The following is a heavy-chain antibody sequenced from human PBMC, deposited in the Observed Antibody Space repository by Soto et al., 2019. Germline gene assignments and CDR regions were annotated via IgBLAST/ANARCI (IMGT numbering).Heavy chain of an antibody. CDR1: GGSFSGYY. CDR3: ARQHYYDSSGYYTWN. CDR2: VHYSGST. Sequence: PSETLSLTCAVYGGSFSGYYWGWIRQPPGKGLEWIATVHYSGSTYYTPSLKNRVTISADTSKNQFSLRLNSVTAADTAVYYCARQHYYDSSGYYTWNWGQGTLVTVSS. V-gene: IGHV4-34*01. J-gene: IGHJ4*02. D-gene: IGHD3-22*01.